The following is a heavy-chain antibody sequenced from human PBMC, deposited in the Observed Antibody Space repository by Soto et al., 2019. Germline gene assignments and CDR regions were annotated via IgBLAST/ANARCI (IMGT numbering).Heavy chain of an antibody. V-gene: IGHV1-2*02. CDR3: AREAVLAIQEGQYYGMDV. D-gene: IGHD2-8*02. J-gene: IGHJ6*02. CDR2: INPNSGGT. CDR1: GYTFTGYY. Sequence: ASVKVSCKASGYTFTGYYMHWVRQAPGQGLEWMGWINPNSGGTNYAQKFQGRVTMTRDTSISTAYMELSRLRSDDTAVYYCAREAVLAIQEGQYYGMDVWGQGTTVPVSS.